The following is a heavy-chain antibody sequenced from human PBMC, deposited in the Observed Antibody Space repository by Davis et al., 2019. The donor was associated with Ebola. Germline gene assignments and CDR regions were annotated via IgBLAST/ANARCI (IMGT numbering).Heavy chain of an antibody. D-gene: IGHD1-1*01. CDR2: INPNSGGT. Sequence: ASVKVSCKASGYTFTGYYMHWVRQAPGQGLEWMGWINPNSGGTNYAQKFQGRVTITRDMSTSTAYMELSSLRSEDTAVYYCAAGGWNDEYWGQGTLVTVSS. CDR3: AAGGWNDEY. CDR1: GYTFTGYY. J-gene: IGHJ4*02. V-gene: IGHV1-2*02.